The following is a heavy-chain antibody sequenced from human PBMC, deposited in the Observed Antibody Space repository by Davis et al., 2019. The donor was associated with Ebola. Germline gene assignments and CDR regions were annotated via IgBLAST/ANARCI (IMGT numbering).Heavy chain of an antibody. D-gene: IGHD2-2*02. CDR3: ARGHCSPASCFTSLDI. J-gene: IGHJ3*02. CDR2: SYYSGTT. V-gene: IGHV4-39*01. CDR1: GDPVSTWNPY. Sequence: MPSETLSLTCTVSGDPVSTWNPYWGWNYQPPGKGLEWIGSSYYSGTTYYNPSLKSRVTISVDASKNQFSLNPVSLTAGETATYYCARGHCSPASCFTSLDIWGQGTVVTVSS.